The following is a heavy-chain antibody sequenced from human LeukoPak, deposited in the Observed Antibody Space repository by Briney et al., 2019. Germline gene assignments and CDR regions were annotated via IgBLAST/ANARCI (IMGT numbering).Heavy chain of an antibody. CDR1: GGSITSSY. Sequence: SETLSLTCTVSGGSITSSYWNWIRQPPGKGLEWIGYIHYSGSTNYNPSLRSRVTISVDASKNQLSLKLNSVTAADTAVYYCARAYSIEAVFDYWGQGTLVTVSS. J-gene: IGHJ4*02. CDR3: ARAYSIEAVFDY. V-gene: IGHV4-59*01. D-gene: IGHD4-11*01. CDR2: IHYSGST.